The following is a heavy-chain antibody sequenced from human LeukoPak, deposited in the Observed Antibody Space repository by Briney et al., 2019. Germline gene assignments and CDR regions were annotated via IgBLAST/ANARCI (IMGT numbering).Heavy chain of an antibody. CDR1: GYSFTSYW. CDR3: ARLAIVGATYDAFDI. CDR2: IYPGDSDT. V-gene: IGHV5-51*01. D-gene: IGHD1-26*01. Sequence: GESLKISCKGSGYSFTSYWIGWVRQMPGKGLEWMGVIYPGDSDTRYSPSFQGQVTISADKSISTAYLQWSSLKASDTAMYYCARLAIVGATYDAFDIWGQGTMVTVSS. J-gene: IGHJ3*02.